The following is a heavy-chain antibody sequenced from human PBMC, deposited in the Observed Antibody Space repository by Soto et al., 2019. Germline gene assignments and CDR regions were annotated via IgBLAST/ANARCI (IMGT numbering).Heavy chain of an antibody. CDR1: GFTFSTYW. CDR2: INSDASST. D-gene: IGHD7-27*01. J-gene: IGHJ4*02. V-gene: IGHV3-74*01. CDR3: ARDPALGLFDY. Sequence: GGSLTLSCAASGFTFSTYWMHWVRQAPGKGLVWVSRINSDASSTNYADSVKGRFTISRDNAKSTLYLQMNSLRAEDTAVYYCARDPALGLFDYWGQGTLVTVSS.